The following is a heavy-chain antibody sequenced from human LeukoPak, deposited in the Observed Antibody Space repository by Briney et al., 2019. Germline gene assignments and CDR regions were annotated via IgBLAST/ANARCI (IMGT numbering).Heavy chain of an antibody. CDR1: GFTFSSYS. V-gene: IGHV3-21*01. CDR3: AREVVVVPAVDPYYYYGMDV. J-gene: IGHJ6*02. Sequence: GGSLRLSCAASGFTFSSYSMNWVRQAPGKGLGWVSSISSSSSYIYYADSVKGRFTISRDNAKNSLYLQMNSLRAEDTAVYYCAREVVVVPAVDPYYYYGMDVWGQGTTVTVSS. CDR2: ISSSSSYI. D-gene: IGHD2-2*01.